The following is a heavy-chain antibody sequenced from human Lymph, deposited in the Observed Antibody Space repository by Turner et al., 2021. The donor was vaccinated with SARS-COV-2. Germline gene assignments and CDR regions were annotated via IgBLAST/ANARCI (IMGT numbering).Heavy chain of an antibody. Sequence: QVQLQESGPGLVRPSETLSLTCTVSGGSISSTSWSWIRQSPGRGLEWIGYFYKIGSIDYNPTLRSRVTISVDTSKNQLYLNLISVTAADTAVYYCERHQGSTSGYDHGMNVWGQGTAVIVSS. D-gene: IGHD1-1*01. V-gene: IGHV4-59*08. J-gene: IGHJ6*02. CDR1: GGSISSTS. CDR2: FYKIGSI. CDR3: ERHQGSTSGYDHGMNV.